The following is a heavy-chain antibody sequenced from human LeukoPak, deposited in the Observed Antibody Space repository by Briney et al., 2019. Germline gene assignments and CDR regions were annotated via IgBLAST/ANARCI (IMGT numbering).Heavy chain of an antibody. D-gene: IGHD2-15*01. V-gene: IGHV3-48*03. CDR1: GFTFSNYD. Sequence: GGSLRLSRVASGFTFSNYDMNWVRQVPGKGLEWVSYISNSGSSKYYVDSVKGRFTISRDNAKNSLYLQMNSLRAEDTAVYYCASLTVTGGSLSDYWGQGTLVTVSS. CDR3: ASLTVTGGSLSDY. CDR2: ISNSGSSK. J-gene: IGHJ4*02.